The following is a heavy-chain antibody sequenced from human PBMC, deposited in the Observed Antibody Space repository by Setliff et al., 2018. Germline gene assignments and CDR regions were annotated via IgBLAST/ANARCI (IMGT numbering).Heavy chain of an antibody. CDR2: MYYIGSY. Sequence: ETLSLTCSVSGDSITRSGYYWGWVRQSPGKGLEWIGNMYYIGSYDYNPSPKSRVTISLDTSKNQFSLKLTSVTAADTAVYYCARSYHLVLTNWFDAWGQGIRVTVSS. D-gene: IGHD1-26*01. J-gene: IGHJ5*02. CDR3: ARSYHLVLTNWFDA. CDR1: GDSITRSGYY. V-gene: IGHV4-39*07.